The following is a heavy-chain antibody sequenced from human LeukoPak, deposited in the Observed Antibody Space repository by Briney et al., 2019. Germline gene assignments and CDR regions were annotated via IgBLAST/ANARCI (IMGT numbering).Heavy chain of an antibody. CDR3: ARVAVAGSL. D-gene: IGHD6-19*01. CDR1: GGSFSGYY. V-gene: IGHV4-34*01. Sequence: SETLSLTCAVYGGSFSGYYWSWIRQPPGKGLEWIGEINHSGSTNYNPSLKSRVTISVDTSKNQFPLKLSSVTAADTAVYYCARVAVAGSLWGQGTLVTVSS. CDR2: INHSGST. J-gene: IGHJ4*02.